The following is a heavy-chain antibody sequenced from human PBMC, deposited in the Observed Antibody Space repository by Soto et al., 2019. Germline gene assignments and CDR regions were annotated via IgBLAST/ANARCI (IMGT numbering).Heavy chain of an antibody. CDR2: IGTDDDT. Sequence: GGSLRLSCVGSGFTFSTYDMHWVRQNVGKGLEWVSSIGTDDDTYYLDSVRGRFTISREDAKNSSYLQMDSLRAGDTAVYYCARAYYDNSGYPLGGMDVWGQGTMVTVSS. V-gene: IGHV3-13*01. CDR3: ARAYYDNSGYPLGGMDV. CDR1: GFTFSTYD. J-gene: IGHJ6*02. D-gene: IGHD3-22*01.